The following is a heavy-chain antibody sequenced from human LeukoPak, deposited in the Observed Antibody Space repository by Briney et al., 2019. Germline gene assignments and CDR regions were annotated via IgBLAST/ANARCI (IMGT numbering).Heavy chain of an antibody. CDR3: ARAGGVTTAPLDLDI. J-gene: IGHJ2*01. V-gene: IGHV4-39*01. CDR1: GGSISSSSYY. Sequence: SETLSLTCTVSGGSISSSSYYWGWIRQPPGKGLEWIGSIYYSGSTYYNPSLKSRVTISVDTSKNQFSLKLSSVTAADTAVYYCARAGGVTTAPLDLDIWGRGTLVTVSA. CDR2: IYYSGST. D-gene: IGHD4-17*01.